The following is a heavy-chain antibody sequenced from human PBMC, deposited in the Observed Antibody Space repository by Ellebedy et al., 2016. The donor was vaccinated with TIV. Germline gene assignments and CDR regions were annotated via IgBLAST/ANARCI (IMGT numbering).Heavy chain of an antibody. D-gene: IGHD3-22*01. CDR2: INGGNGDT. CDR3: ARTSDSSTYYQYYYGVDV. CDR1: GDTITRYA. V-gene: IGHV1-3*01. J-gene: IGHJ6*02. Sequence: AASVKVSCKASGDTITRYAIHWLRQAPGQRPEWMGWINGGNGDTSFSQKFQGRVTLTRDTSASTAYMELRSLRVDDTAVYYCARTSDSSTYYQYYYGVDVWGQGTTVTVSS.